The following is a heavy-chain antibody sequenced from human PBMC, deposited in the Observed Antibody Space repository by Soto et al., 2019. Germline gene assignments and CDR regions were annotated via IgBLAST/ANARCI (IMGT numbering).Heavy chain of an antibody. D-gene: IGHD2-15*01. Sequence: GSLRLSCAASGFTFSYYGMHWVRQAPGKGLEWVAPICGGGGNTYYSDSVKGRFTISRDNSKNTLYLQMNSLRAEDTAVYYCAKDANDIVVVVAASYYFDYWGQGTLVTVSS. CDR1: GFTFSYYG. V-gene: IGHV3-33*06. J-gene: IGHJ4*02. CDR2: ICGGGGNT. CDR3: AKDANDIVVVVAASYYFDY.